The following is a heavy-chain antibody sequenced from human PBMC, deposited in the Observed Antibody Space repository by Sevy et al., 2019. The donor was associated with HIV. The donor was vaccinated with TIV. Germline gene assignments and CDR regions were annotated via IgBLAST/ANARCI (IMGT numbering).Heavy chain of an antibody. CDR3: ARGKHISDYYGSFDY. Sequence: GGSLRLSCAASGLIVSSNFMSWVRQAPGKGLEWVSVLYLGGSTYYADSVKGRFTISRDDSKNTLYLQMNSRRAEDTAVYFCARGKHISDYYGSFDYWGQGTLVTVSS. D-gene: IGHD3-3*01. J-gene: IGHJ4*02. V-gene: IGHV3-53*01. CDR1: GLIVSSNF. CDR2: LYLGGST.